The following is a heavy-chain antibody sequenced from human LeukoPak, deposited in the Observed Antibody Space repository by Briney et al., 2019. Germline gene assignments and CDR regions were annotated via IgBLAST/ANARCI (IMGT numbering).Heavy chain of an antibody. CDR2: ISSSGSTI. CDR3: ANHRHYYYYMDV. V-gene: IGHV3-48*03. J-gene: IGHJ6*03. CDR1: GFTFSSYE. Sequence: GGSLRLSCAASGFTFSSYEMNWVRQAPGKGLEWVSYISSSGSTIYYADSVKDRFTISRDNSKNTLYLQMNSLRAEDTAVYYCANHRHYYYYMDVWGKGTTVTISS.